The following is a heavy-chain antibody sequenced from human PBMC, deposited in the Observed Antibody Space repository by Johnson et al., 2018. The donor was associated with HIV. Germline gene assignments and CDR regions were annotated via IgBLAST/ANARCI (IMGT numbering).Heavy chain of an antibody. Sequence: QVQLVESGGDVVRPGGSLRLSCAGSGFTFSSYGMHWVRQAPGKGLEWVSVIYSGGSTYYADSVKGRFTISRDNSKNTLYLQMNSLRAEDTAVYYCARASNSGYDQAFDIWGQGTMVTVSS. CDR2: IYSGGST. J-gene: IGHJ3*02. V-gene: IGHV3-NL1*01. CDR1: GFTFSSYG. D-gene: IGHD5-12*01. CDR3: ARASNSGYDQAFDI.